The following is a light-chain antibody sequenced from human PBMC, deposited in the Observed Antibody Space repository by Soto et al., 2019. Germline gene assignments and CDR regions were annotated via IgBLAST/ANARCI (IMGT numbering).Light chain of an antibody. CDR3: GSYAGSSTV. Sequence: QSALTQPPSASGSPGQSVAISCTGTSSDVGGYNYVSWYQQHPGKAPKLMIYEVNKRPSGVPDRFSGSKSGNTASLTVSGLQAEDEADYLCGSYAGSSTVFATGPKVIVL. J-gene: IGLJ1*01. V-gene: IGLV2-8*01. CDR1: SSDVGGYNY. CDR2: EVN.